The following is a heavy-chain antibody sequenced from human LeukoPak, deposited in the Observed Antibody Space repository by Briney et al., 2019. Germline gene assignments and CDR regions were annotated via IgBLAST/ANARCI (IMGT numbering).Heavy chain of an antibody. CDR3: AKVPYYYDSSGYYFDY. D-gene: IGHD3-22*01. Sequence: PGGSLRLSCAASGFTFSSYGMHWVRQAPGKGLEWVAVISYDGSNKYYADSVKGRFTISRDNSKNTLYLQMNSLRAEDTAVYYCAKVPYYYDSSGYYFDYWGQGTLVTVSS. CDR2: ISYDGSNK. V-gene: IGHV3-30*18. CDR1: GFTFSSYG. J-gene: IGHJ4*02.